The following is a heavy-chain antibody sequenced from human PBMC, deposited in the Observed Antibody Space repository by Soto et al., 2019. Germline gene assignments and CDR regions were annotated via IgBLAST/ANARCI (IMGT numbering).Heavy chain of an antibody. J-gene: IGHJ4*02. D-gene: IGHD5-12*01. V-gene: IGHV4-34*01. CDR1: GGSFSGYY. CDR2: INHSGST. CDR3: ARGLPTVEMATILRDASYFDY. Sequence: QVQLQQWGAGLLKPSETLSLTCAVYGGSFSGYYWSWIRQPPGKGLEWIGEINHSGSTNYNPSLKSRVTISVDTSKNQFSLKLSSVTAADTAVYYCARGLPTVEMATILRDASYFDYWGQGTLVTVSS.